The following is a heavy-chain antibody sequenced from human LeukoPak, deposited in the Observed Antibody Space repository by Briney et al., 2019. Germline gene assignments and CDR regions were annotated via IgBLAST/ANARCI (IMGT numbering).Heavy chain of an antibody. CDR3: STLTSRGLPDS. V-gene: IGHV3-15*07. D-gene: IGHD1-20*01. CDR1: GFTFTNAW. CDR2: IKSKADGETI. Sequence: GGSLRLSCAASGFTFTNAWMNWVRQAPGKGLEWVGRIKSKADGETIDYAAPVKGRFTFSRDDSKNMLYLQMNSLKSEDTAVYYCSTLTSRGLPDSWGQGTLVTVSS. J-gene: IGHJ4*02.